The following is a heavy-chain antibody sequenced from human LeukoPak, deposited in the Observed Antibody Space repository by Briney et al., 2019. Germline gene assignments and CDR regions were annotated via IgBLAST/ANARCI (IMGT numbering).Heavy chain of an antibody. Sequence: ASVKVSCKASGYTFTSYAINWVRQAPGQGLEWMGWINTNTGNPTYAQGFTGRFVFSLDTSVSTAYLQISSLKAEDTAVYYCARIEPDETDKAYCGGDCSLRYYGMDVWGQGTTVTVSS. D-gene: IGHD2-21*02. CDR1: GYTFTSYA. CDR3: ARIEPDETDKAYCGGDCSLRYYGMDV. V-gene: IGHV7-4-1*02. CDR2: INTNTGNP. J-gene: IGHJ6*02.